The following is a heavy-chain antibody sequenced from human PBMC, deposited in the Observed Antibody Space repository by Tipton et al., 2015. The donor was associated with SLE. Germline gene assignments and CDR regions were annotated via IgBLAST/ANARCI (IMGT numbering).Heavy chain of an antibody. CDR1: GGSISSYY. V-gene: IGHV4-59*12. CDR2: IYYSGST. CDR3: ARDRGSSWFYFDY. Sequence: TLSLTCTVSGGSISSYYWSWIRQPPGKGLEWIGYIYYSGSTNYNPSLKSRVTISVDTSKNQFSLKLSSVTAADTAVHYCARDRGSSWFYFDYWGQGTLVTVSS. D-gene: IGHD6-13*01. J-gene: IGHJ4*02.